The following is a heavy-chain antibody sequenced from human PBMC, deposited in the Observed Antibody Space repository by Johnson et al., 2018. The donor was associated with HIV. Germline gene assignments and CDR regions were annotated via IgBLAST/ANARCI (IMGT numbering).Heavy chain of an antibody. V-gene: IGHV3-23*04. CDR2: ISRYGDNT. D-gene: IGHD6-19*01. CDR3: AKVRLGNHDGFDI. CDR1: GFTFSDYA. J-gene: IGHJ3*02. Sequence: VQLVESGGGVVQPGRSLSLSCVASGFTFSDYAMTWVRQAPGKGLEWVSLISRYGDNTYNTDSVRGRFTISRDNSKNTLFLQMNSLRAEDTAVYFCAKVRLGNHDGFDIWGQGTLVTVSS.